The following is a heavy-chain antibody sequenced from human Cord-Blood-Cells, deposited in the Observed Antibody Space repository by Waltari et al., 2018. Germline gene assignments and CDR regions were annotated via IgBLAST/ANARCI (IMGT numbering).Heavy chain of an antibody. J-gene: IGHJ4*02. CDR1: GFTVSSNY. Sequence: EVQLVESGGALIQPGGSLRLSCAASGFTVSSNYMSWVRQAPGKGLEWVSVIYSGGSTYYADSVKGRFTISRDNSKNTLYLQMNSLRAEDTAVYYCARDRSGYDGGMPWGQGTLVTVSS. D-gene: IGHD5-12*01. CDR2: IYSGGST. V-gene: IGHV3-53*01. CDR3: ARDRSGYDGGMP.